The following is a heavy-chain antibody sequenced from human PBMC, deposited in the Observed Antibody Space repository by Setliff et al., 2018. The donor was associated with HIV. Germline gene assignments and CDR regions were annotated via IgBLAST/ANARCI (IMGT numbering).Heavy chain of an antibody. Sequence: GGSLRLSCAASGFSFSRYGIHWIRQAPGKGLEWVAVIWDDGSYEYYADSVKGRFTIFRDNSKNTLYLQMNSLRAEDTAVYYCARDRVELFWDGELKYMDVWGKGTTVTVSS. CDR2: IWDDGSYE. D-gene: IGHD3-10*01. CDR1: GFSFSRYG. CDR3: ARDRVELFWDGELKYMDV. J-gene: IGHJ6*03. V-gene: IGHV3-33*01.